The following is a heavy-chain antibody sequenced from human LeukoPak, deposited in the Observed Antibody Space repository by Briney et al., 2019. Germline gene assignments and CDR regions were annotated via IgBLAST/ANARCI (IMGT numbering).Heavy chain of an antibody. CDR3: AGTYGSGSSDY. CDR1: GGSISSYY. V-gene: IGHV4-34*01. D-gene: IGHD3-10*01. Sequence: PSETLSLTCTVSGGSISSYYWSWIRQPPGKGLEWIGEINHSGSTNYNPSLKSRVTISVDTSKNQFSLKLSSVTAADTAVYYCAGTYGSGSSDYWGQGTLVTVSS. J-gene: IGHJ4*02. CDR2: INHSGST.